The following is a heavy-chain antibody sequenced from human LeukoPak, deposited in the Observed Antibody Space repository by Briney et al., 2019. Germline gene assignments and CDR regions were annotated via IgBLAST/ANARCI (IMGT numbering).Heavy chain of an antibody. D-gene: IGHD3-22*01. CDR2: INHSGST. J-gene: IGHJ4*02. Sequence: PETLSLTCAVYGGSFSGYYWSWIRQPPGKGLEWIGEINHSGSTNYNPSLKSRVTISVDTSKNQFSLKLSSATAADTAVYYCARGQNSSGYYYLFDYWGQGTLVTVSS. CDR1: GGSFSGYY. CDR3: ARGQNSSGYYYLFDY. V-gene: IGHV4-34*01.